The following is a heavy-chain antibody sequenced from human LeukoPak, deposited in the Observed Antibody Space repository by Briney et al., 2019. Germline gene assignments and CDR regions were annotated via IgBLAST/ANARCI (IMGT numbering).Heavy chain of an antibody. CDR2: IYPGDSDT. CDR3: ACYMCHYYGSGSYTDYYYYYYGMDV. Sequence: GESLKISCKGSGYSFTSYWIGWVRQMPGKGLEWMGIIYPGDSDTRYSPSFQGQVTISADKSISTAYLQWSSLKASDTAMYYCACYMCHYYGSGSYTDYYYYYYGMDVWGQGTTVTVSS. J-gene: IGHJ6*02. V-gene: IGHV5-51*01. D-gene: IGHD3-10*01. CDR1: GYSFTSYW.